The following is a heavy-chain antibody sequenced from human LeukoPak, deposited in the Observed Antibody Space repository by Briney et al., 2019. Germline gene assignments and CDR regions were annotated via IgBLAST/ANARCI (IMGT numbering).Heavy chain of an antibody. Sequence: GGSLRLSCAASGFTFSSYAMSWVRQAPGKGLEWVSAISGSGGSTYYADSVKGRFTISRDNSKNTLYLQMNSLRAEDTAVYYCAKDYYGSGSWYNWFDPWGQGTPVTVSS. CDR2: ISGSGGST. CDR3: AKDYYGSGSWYNWFDP. CDR1: GFTFSSYA. V-gene: IGHV3-23*01. D-gene: IGHD3-10*01. J-gene: IGHJ5*02.